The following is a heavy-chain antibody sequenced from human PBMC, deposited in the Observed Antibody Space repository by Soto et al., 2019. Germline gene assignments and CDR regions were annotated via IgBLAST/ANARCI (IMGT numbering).Heavy chain of an antibody. J-gene: IGHJ3*02. V-gene: IGHV3-48*02. CDR1: GFTFSSYS. CDR3: AREEDSSGYSAFDI. CDR2: ISSSSSTI. Sequence: PGGSLRLSCAASGFTFSSYSMNWVRQAPGKGLEWVSYISSSSSTIYYADSVKGRFTISRDNAKNSLYLQMNSLRDEDTAVYYCAREEDSSGYSAFDIWGQGTMVTVSS. D-gene: IGHD3-22*01.